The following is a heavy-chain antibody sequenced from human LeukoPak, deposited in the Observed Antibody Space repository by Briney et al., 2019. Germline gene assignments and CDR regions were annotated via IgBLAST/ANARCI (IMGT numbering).Heavy chain of an antibody. D-gene: IGHD3-10*01. CDR1: GFTFSSYA. CDR2: ISGSGGST. Sequence: GGSLRLSCAASGFTFSSYAMSWVRQAPGKGLEWVSAISGSGGSTYYADSVKGRFTISRDNAKNSLYLQMSSLRAEDTAVYYCARGSGAFDTWGQGTMVTVSS. J-gene: IGHJ3*02. V-gene: IGHV3-23*01. CDR3: ARGSGAFDT.